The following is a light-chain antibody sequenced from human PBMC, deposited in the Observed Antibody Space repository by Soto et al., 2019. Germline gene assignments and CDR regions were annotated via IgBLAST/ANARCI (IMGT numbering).Light chain of an antibody. CDR2: GAS. V-gene: IGKV3-20*01. CDR1: QSVSSGY. J-gene: IGKJ1*01. CDR3: QHYGNSPT. Sequence: EIVLTQSPGTLSLSPGDGATLSCRASQSVSSGYLAWYQQKPGQAPRLLIYGASRRATGIPDRFSGSGSGTDFTLSISRLEPEDFAVYWCQHYGNSPTLGQATNVDIK.